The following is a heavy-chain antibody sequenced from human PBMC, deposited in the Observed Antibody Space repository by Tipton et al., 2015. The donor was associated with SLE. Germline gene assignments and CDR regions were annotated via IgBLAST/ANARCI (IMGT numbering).Heavy chain of an antibody. J-gene: IGHJ4*02. Sequence: LRLSCAVSGGSISSSSYYWGWIRQPPGKGLEWIGSIYYSGSTNYNPSLKSRVTISVDTTKNQFSLKLSAVTAADTAVYYCARGWGYRNYWGQGTLVTVSS. CDR1: GGSISSSSYY. D-gene: IGHD5-24*01. CDR2: IYYSGST. CDR3: ARGWGYRNY. V-gene: IGHV4-39*07.